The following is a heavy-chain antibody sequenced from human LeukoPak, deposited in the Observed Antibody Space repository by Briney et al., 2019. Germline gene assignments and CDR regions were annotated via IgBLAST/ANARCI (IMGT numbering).Heavy chain of an antibody. Sequence: GRSLCPFCPASGFTVSRTYMGWVRLDPGKWRGWHSVIYGGGSTYYADSVKGRSTITRHNSKNTLYHQMNSLRAEDTAVYYCARVRTVVGARHLDYWGQGTLVTVSS. D-gene: IGHD1-26*01. CDR1: GFTVSRTY. CDR3: ARVRTVVGARHLDY. CDR2: IYGGGST. V-gene: IGHV3-53*04. J-gene: IGHJ4*02.